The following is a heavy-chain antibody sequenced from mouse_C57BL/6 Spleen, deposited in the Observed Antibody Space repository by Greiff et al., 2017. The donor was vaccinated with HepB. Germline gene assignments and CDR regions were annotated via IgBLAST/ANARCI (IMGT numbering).Heavy chain of an antibody. Sequence: LQESGAELARPGASVKLSCKASGYTFTSYGISWVKQRTGQGLEWIGEIYPRSGNTYYNEKFKGKATLTADKSSSTAYMELRSLTSEDSAVYFCAKYDYDGYYYAMDYWGQGTSVTVSS. D-gene: IGHD2-4*01. CDR2: IYPRSGNT. J-gene: IGHJ4*01. CDR1: GYTFTSYG. CDR3: AKYDYDGYYYAMDY. V-gene: IGHV1-81*01.